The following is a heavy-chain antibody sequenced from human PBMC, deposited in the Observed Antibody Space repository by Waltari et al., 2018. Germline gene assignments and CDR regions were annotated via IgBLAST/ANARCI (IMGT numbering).Heavy chain of an antibody. J-gene: IGHJ6*02. CDR2: INHSGST. V-gene: IGHV4-34*01. D-gene: IGHD3-10*01. CDR1: GGSFSGYY. Sequence: QVQLQQWGAGLLKPSETLSLTCAVYGGSFSGYYWSWIRQPPGKGLEWIGEINHSGSTNYNPSLKSRVTISVDTSKNQFSLKLSSVTAADTAVYYCARGFMSGSGSYYIRYYYYGMDVWGQGTTVTVSS. CDR3: ARGFMSGSGSYYIRYYYYGMDV.